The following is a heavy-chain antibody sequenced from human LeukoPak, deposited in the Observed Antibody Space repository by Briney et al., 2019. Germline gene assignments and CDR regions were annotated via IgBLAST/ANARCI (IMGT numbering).Heavy chain of an antibody. CDR3: ARDCSGYGNAFDI. CDR1: GYTFTGYY. D-gene: IGHD5-12*01. V-gene: IGHV1-2*02. J-gene: IGHJ3*02. Sequence: ASVKVSCKASGYTFTGYYMHWVRQAPGQGLEWMGWINPNSGGTNYAQKFQGRVTMTRDTSISTAYMELSRLRSDDTAVYYSARDCSGYGNAFDIWGQGTMATVSS. CDR2: INPNSGGT.